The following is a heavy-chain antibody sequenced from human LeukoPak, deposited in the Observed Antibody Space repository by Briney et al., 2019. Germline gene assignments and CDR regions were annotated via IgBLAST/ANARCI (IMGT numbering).Heavy chain of an antibody. CDR1: GFILSSYA. CDR2: IGAGGGGT. J-gene: IGHJ5*02. V-gene: IGHV3-23*01. Sequence: GGSLRLSCGASGFILSSYAMSWVRQAPGKGLEWVSSIGAGGGGTFYADSVRGRFTISRDTPRNTLYLQMNSLRAEDTAVYYCAKRTMAAAATKFFGTWGQGTLVTVSS. D-gene: IGHD6-13*01. CDR3: AKRTMAAAATKFFGT.